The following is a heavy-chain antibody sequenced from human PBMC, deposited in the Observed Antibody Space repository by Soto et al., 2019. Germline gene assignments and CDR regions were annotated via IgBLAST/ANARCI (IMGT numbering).Heavy chain of an antibody. CDR2: IYYSGST. Sequence: SETLSLTCTVSGGSISSYYWSWIRKPPGKGLEWIGYIYYSGSTNYNPSLKSRVTISVDTSKNQFSLKLSSVTAADTAVYYCARDRITGSWWSRFDPWGQGTLVTVSS. CDR3: ARDRITGSWWSRFDP. D-gene: IGHD1-20*01. J-gene: IGHJ5*02. CDR1: GGSISSYY. V-gene: IGHV4-59*12.